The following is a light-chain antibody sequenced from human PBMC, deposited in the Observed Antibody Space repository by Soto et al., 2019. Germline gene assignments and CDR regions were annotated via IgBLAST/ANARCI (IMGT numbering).Light chain of an antibody. V-gene: IGKV1-5*03. J-gene: IGKJ2*01. CDR2: KAS. CDR3: QQYNNYPSN. Sequence: DIQMTQSPSTLSASVGDRVSITCRASPSVSTWLAWYQKKPGKAPKLLIYKASSPESGVTSRFSGSGFGTEFSLTISSLQPDDFATYYCQQYNNYPSNFGRGTKLESK. CDR1: PSVSTW.